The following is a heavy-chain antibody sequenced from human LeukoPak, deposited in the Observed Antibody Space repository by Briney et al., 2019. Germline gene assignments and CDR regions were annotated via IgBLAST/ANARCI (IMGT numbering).Heavy chain of an antibody. D-gene: IGHD3-10*01. V-gene: IGHV3-23*01. CDR3: AKVPSRYGSGSYSSY. CDR1: GFTFSTYA. Sequence: GGSLRLSCAASGFTFSTYAMSWVRQAPGKGLEGVSAISGSGGSTYYADSVKGRFTISRDNSKNTLYLQMNSLRAEDTAVYYCAKVPSRYGSGSYSSYWGQGTLVTVSS. J-gene: IGHJ4*02. CDR2: ISGSGGST.